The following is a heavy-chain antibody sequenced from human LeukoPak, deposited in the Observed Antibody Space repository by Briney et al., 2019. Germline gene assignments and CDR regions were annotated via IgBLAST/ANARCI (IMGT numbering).Heavy chain of an antibody. V-gene: IGHV3-66*01. CDR1: GFTVSSNY. D-gene: IGHD4-17*01. J-gene: IGHJ4*02. CDR2: IYSGGST. Sequence: GGSLRLSCAASGFTVSSNYMSWVRQAPGKGLEWVSVIYSGGSTYYADSVKGRFTISRDNSKNTLYLQMNSLRAEDSAVYYCANGASVTTFDFWGQGTLVTVSS. CDR3: ANGASVTTFDF.